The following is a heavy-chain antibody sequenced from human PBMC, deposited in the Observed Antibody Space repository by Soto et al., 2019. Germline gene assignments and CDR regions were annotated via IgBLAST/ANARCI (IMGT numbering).Heavy chain of an antibody. D-gene: IGHD3-10*01. J-gene: IGHJ6*02. CDR2: ISAYNGNT. Sequence: QVQLVQSGAEVKKPGASVKVSCKASGYTFTSYGISWVRQAPGQGLEWMGWISAYNGNTNYAQKLQGRVTMTTDTSTSTAYMELRSLRSDDTAVYYCARERPGSIWFGDEKDYYVMDVWGQGTTVTVSS. CDR1: GYTFTSYG. CDR3: ARERPGSIWFGDEKDYYVMDV. V-gene: IGHV1-18*01.